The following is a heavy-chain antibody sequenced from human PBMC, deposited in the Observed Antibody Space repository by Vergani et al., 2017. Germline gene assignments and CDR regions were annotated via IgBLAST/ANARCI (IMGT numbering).Heavy chain of an antibody. D-gene: IGHD4-11*01. CDR2: IYYSGST. CDR1: GGSISSYY. CDR3: ARAGDYIEAFDY. J-gene: IGHJ4*02. Sequence: QVQLQESGPGLVQPSETLSLTCTVSGGSISSYYWSWIRPRPGKGLEWIGYIYYSGSTNYNPSLKSLVTISVDTSKNQFSLKLTSVTAAHTAVYYCARAGDYIEAFDYWGQGTLVTVSS. V-gene: IGHV4-59*01.